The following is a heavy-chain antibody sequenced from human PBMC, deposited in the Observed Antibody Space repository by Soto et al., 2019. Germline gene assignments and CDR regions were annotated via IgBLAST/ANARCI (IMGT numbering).Heavy chain of an antibody. Sequence: GGSLRLSCAASGFTFSRYGMHWVRQAPGKGLEWVAVIWSDGSNEKYADSMKGRFTISRDNSQKTLYLEMNSLRVEDTAVYYCATDAGWSPFDYWGQGTLVTVSS. CDR3: ATDAGWSPFDY. CDR2: IWSDGSNE. D-gene: IGHD6-19*01. J-gene: IGHJ4*02. CDR1: GFTFSRYG. V-gene: IGHV3-33*01.